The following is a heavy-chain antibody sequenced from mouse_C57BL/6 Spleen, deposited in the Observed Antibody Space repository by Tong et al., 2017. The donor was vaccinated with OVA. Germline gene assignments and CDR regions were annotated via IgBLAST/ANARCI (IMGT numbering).Heavy chain of an antibody. CDR3: ARCDSNYADY. V-gene: IGHV14-1*01. CDR1: GFNIKDYY. J-gene: IGHJ2*01. D-gene: IGHD2-5*01. CDR2: IDPEDGDT. Sequence: EVQLQESGAELVRPGASVKLSCTASGFNIKDYYMHWVKQRPEQGLEWIGRIDPEDGDTEYAPKFQGKATMTADTSSNTAYLQLSSLTSEDTAIYYCARCDSNYADYWGQGTTLTVSS.